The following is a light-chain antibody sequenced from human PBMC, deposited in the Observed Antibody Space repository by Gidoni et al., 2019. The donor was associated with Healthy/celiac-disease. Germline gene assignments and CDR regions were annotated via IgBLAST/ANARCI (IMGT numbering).Light chain of an antibody. CDR1: SSHVGGYNY. Sequence: QSALTQPASVSGSPGQSITISCTGTSSHVGGYNYVSWYQQPPGKAPKLMIYDVSNRPSGVSNRFSGSKSGNTASLTISGLQAEDEADYYCSSYTSSSTLVVFGGGTKLTVL. V-gene: IGLV2-14*01. J-gene: IGLJ2*01. CDR3: SSYTSSSTLVV. CDR2: DVS.